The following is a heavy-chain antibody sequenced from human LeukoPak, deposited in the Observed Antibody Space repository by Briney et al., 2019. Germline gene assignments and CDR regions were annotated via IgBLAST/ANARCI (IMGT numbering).Heavy chain of an antibody. CDR3: ATHCSGTACHRDY. J-gene: IGHJ4*02. D-gene: IGHD2-2*01. CDR2: IQFDGSYK. Sequence: GRSLRLSCAASGFTFGSSATHSVRQAPGKGLECVAFIQFDGSYKYYSDSVKCRFIISRDNSKNTLYLEMNSLRAEDTAVYYCATHCSGTACHRDYWGQGTLVTVSP. CDR1: GFTFGSSA. V-gene: IGHV3-30*02.